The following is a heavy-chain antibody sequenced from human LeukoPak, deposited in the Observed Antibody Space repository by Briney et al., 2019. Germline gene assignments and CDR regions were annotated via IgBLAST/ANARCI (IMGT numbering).Heavy chain of an antibody. CDR3: AGRTAAQDYYMDV. D-gene: IGHD5-18*01. CDR1: GFTVSINY. J-gene: IGHJ6*03. V-gene: IGHV3-53*01. CDR2: IYSVGST. Sequence: GGSLRLSCAASGFTVSINYMSWVRQAPGKGLEWVSVIYSVGSTYYADSVKGRFTISRDNSKNTLYLQMNSLRAEDTAVYYCAGRTAAQDYYMDVWGKGTTVTVSS.